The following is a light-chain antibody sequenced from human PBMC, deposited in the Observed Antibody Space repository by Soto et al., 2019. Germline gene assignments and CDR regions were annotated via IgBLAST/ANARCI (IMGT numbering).Light chain of an antibody. CDR2: ATS. V-gene: IGKV1-39*01. Sequence: DIQMTQSPTSLSASVGDRVTITCRASQNIRSYLNWYQQIPGKAPNLLIYATSILQTGVPSRFSGSGTGTDFTLTINGLQPEEFATYYCQQGYTTRWTFGQGTKVEIK. CDR3: QQGYTTRWT. CDR1: QNIRSY. J-gene: IGKJ1*01.